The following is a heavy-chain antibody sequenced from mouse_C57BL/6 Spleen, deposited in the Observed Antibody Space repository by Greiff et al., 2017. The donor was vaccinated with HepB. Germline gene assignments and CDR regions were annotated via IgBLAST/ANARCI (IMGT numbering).Heavy chain of an antibody. CDR3: ARGGIYYCGSDYAMDY. V-gene: IGHV1-55*01. CDR2: IYPGSGST. D-gene: IGHD1-1*01. Sequence: VQLQQSGAELVKPGASVKMSCKASGYTFTSYWITWVKQRPGQGLEWIGDIYPGSGSTNYNEKFKSKATLTVDTSSSTAYMQLSSLTSEDSAVDYCARGGIYYCGSDYAMDYWGQGTSVTVSS. CDR1: GYTFTSYW. J-gene: IGHJ4*01.